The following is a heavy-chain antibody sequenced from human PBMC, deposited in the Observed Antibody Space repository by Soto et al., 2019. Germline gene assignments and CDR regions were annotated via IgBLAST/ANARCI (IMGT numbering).Heavy chain of an antibody. Sequence: QVQLVESGGGVVQPGRSLRLSCAASGFTFSSYGMHWVRQAPGKGLEWVAVISYDGSNKYYADSVKGRFTISRDNSKNTLYLQMNRLRAEDTAVYYCAKVGWLGGGEDVDYWGQGTLVTVSS. V-gene: IGHV3-30*18. CDR3: AKVGWLGGGEDVDY. J-gene: IGHJ4*02. CDR2: ISYDGSNK. CDR1: GFTFSSYG. D-gene: IGHD6-19*01.